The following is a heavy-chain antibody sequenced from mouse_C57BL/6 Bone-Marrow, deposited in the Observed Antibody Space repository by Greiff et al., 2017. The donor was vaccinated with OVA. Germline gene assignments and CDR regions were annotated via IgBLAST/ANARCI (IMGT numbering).Heavy chain of an antibody. CDR1: GYTFTDYY. J-gene: IGHJ3*01. V-gene: IGHV1-19*01. Sequence: EVQLQQSGPVLVKPGASVKMSCKASGYTFTDYYMNWVKQSHGKSLEWIGVINPYNGGTSYNQKFKGKATLTVDKSSSTAYMELNSLTSEDSAVYYCARCRDGRFAYWGQGTLVTVSA. D-gene: IGHD1-1*01. CDR3: ARCRDGRFAY. CDR2: INPYNGGT.